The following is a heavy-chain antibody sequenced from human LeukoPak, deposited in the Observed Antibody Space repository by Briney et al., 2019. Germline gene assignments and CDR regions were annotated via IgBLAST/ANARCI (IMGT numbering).Heavy chain of an antibody. CDR3: ARESPYDSSGYRNYYFDY. Sequence: ASVKVSCTASGYTFTSYHLHCVRQAPGQGLEWMGIINPSGGSTSYAQKFQGRVTMTRDTSTSTVYMELSSLTSEDTAVYYCARESPYDSSGYRNYYFDYWGQGTLVTVSS. V-gene: IGHV1-46*01. CDR1: GYTFTSYH. D-gene: IGHD3-22*01. J-gene: IGHJ4*02. CDR2: INPSGGST.